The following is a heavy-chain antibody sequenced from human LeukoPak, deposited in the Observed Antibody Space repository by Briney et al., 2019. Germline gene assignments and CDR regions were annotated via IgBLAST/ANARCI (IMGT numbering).Heavy chain of an antibody. CDR1: GFPFSDYY. D-gene: IGHD2-8*01. CDR3: ARTRFVLMVYASANYFDY. Sequence: GGSLRLSCAASGFPFSDYYMSWIRQAPGKGLEWVSYISSSGSTIYYADSVKGRFTISRDNAKNSLYLQMNSLRAEDTAVYYCARTRFVLMVYASANYFDYWGQGTLVTVSS. V-gene: IGHV3-11*04. J-gene: IGHJ4*02. CDR2: ISSSGSTI.